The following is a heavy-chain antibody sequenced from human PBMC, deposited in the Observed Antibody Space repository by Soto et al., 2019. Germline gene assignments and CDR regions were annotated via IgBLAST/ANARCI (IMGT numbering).Heavy chain of an antibody. CDR3: ARRLGPSYGMDV. D-gene: IGHD3-10*01. CDR2: IWYDGSNK. J-gene: IGHJ6*02. CDR1: GFTFSSYG. Sequence: GGSLRLPCAPSGFTFSSYGMHWVRQAPGKGLEWVAVIWYDGSNKYYADSVKGRFTISRDNSKNTLYLQMNSLRAEDTAVYYCARRLGPSYGMDVLGQGTTVTVSS. V-gene: IGHV3-33*01.